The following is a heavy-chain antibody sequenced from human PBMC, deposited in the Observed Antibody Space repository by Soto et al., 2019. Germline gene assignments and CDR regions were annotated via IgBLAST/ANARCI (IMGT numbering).Heavy chain of an antibody. Sequence: SESLSLTCTVSGGSISNYFCNWIRQPAGKGLEWIGRIDNSGSTNYNPSLKSRITMSADTSRNQFSLKLNSVTAADTAVYYCARGGQDFWSGPFDYWGQGALVTVSS. CDR3: ARGGQDFWSGPFDY. D-gene: IGHD3-3*01. CDR1: GGSISNYF. V-gene: IGHV4-4*07. J-gene: IGHJ4*02. CDR2: IDNSGST.